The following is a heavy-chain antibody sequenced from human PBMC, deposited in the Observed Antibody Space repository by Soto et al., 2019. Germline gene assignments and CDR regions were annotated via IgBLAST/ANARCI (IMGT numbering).Heavy chain of an antibody. D-gene: IGHD4-17*01. J-gene: IGHJ5*02. CDR2: MYYSGST. CDR1: GGSISSSSYY. CDR3: GRSSNTDWFDP. Sequence: NPSETLSLTCTVSGGSISSSSYYWGWIRQPPGKGLEWIGSMYYSGSTYYNPPLKSRVTISVDTSKNQFSLKLSSVTAADTAVYNWGRSSNTDWFDPWAREPWSPSPQ. V-gene: IGHV4-39*01.